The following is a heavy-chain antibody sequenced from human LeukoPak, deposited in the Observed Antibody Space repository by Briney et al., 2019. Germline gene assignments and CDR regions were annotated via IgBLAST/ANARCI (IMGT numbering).Heavy chain of an antibody. D-gene: IGHD3-22*01. CDR3: AKITGGITMIVVADY. CDR2: ISHSGTST. CDR1: KFTFGAYS. Sequence: GGSLRLSCAASKFTFGAYSMNWVRQAPGKGLEWVSSISHSGTSTYYADSVRGRFTISRDNSKNTLYLQMNSLRAEDTAVYYCAKITGGITMIVVADYWGQGTLVTVSS. V-gene: IGHV3-21*01. J-gene: IGHJ4*02.